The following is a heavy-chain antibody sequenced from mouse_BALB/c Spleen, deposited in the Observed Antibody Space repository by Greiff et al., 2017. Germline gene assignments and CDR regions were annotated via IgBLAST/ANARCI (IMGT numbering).Heavy chain of an antibody. CDR2: ISSGSSTI. D-gene: IGHD1-1*01. CDR3: ARSYYGSSHYFDY. CDR1: GFTFSSFG. V-gene: IGHV5-17*02. J-gene: IGHJ2*01. Sequence: EVKVVESGGGLVQPGGSRKLSCAASGFTFSSFGMHWVRQAPEKGLEWVAYISSGSSTIYYADTVKGRFTISRDNPKNTLFLQMTSLRSEDTAMYYCARSYYGSSHYFDYWGQGTTLTVSS.